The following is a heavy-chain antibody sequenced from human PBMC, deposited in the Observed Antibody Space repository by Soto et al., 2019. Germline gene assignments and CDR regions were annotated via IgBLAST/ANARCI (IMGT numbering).Heavy chain of an antibody. CDR1: GGTLSSYA. CDR3: AREGPNSEDYYYGMDV. CDR2: IIPIFGTA. Sequence: GGSVKVSCKASGGTLSSYAISWVRQAPGQGLEWMGGIIPIFGTANYAQKFQGRVTITADESTSTAYMELSSLRSEDTAVYYCAREGPNSEDYYYGMDVWGQGTTVTVSS. D-gene: IGHD1-7*01. V-gene: IGHV1-69*13. J-gene: IGHJ6*02.